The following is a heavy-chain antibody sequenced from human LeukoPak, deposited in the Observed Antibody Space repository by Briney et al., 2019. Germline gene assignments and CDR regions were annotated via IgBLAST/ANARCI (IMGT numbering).Heavy chain of an antibody. Sequence: SETLSLTCTVSGGSISSSNYYWGWIRQPPGKGLEWIGEINHSGSTNYNPSLKSRVTISVDTSKNQFSLKLSSVTAADTAVYYCARGEAGSSSRGWFDPWGQGTLVTVSS. D-gene: IGHD6-6*01. CDR2: INHSGST. V-gene: IGHV4-39*07. J-gene: IGHJ5*02. CDR1: GGSISSSNYY. CDR3: ARGEAGSSSRGWFDP.